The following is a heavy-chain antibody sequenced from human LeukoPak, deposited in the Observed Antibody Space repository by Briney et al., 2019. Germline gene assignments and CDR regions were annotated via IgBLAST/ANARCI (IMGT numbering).Heavy chain of an antibody. Sequence: ASVKVSCKASGYTFTGYYMHWVRQAPGQGLEWMGWINPNSGGTNYAQKFQGRVTMTRDTSISTAYMELSRLRSDDTAVYYCARVQPGIRATGGVVTPHFDYWGQGTLVTVSS. CDR3: ARVQPGIRATGGVVTPHFDY. D-gene: IGHD4-23*01. J-gene: IGHJ4*02. V-gene: IGHV1-2*02. CDR1: GYTFTGYY. CDR2: INPNSGGT.